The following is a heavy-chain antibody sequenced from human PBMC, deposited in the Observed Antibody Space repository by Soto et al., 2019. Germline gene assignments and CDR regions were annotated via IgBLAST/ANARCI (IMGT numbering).Heavy chain of an antibody. CDR2: IVVGSGNT. J-gene: IGHJ6*02. CDR3: AAPSDPGCSSTSCYSYYYYGMDV. Sequence: EASVKVSCKASGFTFTSSAVQWVRQARGQRLEWIGWIVVGSGNTNYAQKFQERVTITRDMSTSTAYMELNSLRAEDTAVYYCAAPSDPGCSSTSCYSYYYYGMDVWGQGTTVTVSS. V-gene: IGHV1-58*01. D-gene: IGHD2-2*01. CDR1: GFTFTSSA.